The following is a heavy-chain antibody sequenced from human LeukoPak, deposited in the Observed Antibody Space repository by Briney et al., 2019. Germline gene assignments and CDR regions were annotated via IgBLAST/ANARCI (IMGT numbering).Heavy chain of an antibody. CDR3: AKDNRRHYTSGPNPDSLH. J-gene: IGHJ4*02. CDR1: GFTFSSYG. V-gene: IGHV3-30*18. D-gene: IGHD6-19*01. Sequence: GGSLRLSCAASGFTFSSYGMHWVRQAPGKGLEWVAVISYDGSNKYYADSVKGRFTISRDNAKNSLYLQMNSLRVEDTAFYYCAKDNRRHYTSGPNPDSLHWGQGALVTVSS. CDR2: ISYDGSNK.